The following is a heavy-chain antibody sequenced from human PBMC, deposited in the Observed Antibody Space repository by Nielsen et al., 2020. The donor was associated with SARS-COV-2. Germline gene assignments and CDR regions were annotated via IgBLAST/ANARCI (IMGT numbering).Heavy chain of an antibody. CDR3: ARAGLGIAARPTYYYYGMDV. J-gene: IGHJ6*02. CDR2: INQLGSEK. D-gene: IGHD6-6*01. CDR1: GFTFSSYW. Sequence: GGSLRLSCTASGFTFSSYWMSWVRQAPGKGLEWVAKINQLGSEKYYVDSVRGRFTISRDNAKNSLYLQMNSLRAEDTAVYYCARAGLGIAARPTYYYYGMDVWGQGTTVTVSS. V-gene: IGHV3-7*01.